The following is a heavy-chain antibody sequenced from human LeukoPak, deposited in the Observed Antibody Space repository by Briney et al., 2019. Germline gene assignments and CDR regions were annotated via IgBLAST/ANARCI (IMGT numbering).Heavy chain of an antibody. V-gene: IGHV1-69*11. J-gene: IGHJ3*02. CDR2: IIPVLGAT. D-gene: IGHD1-14*01. CDR1: GGTFVSYD. CDR3: ASRGHRKAFDI. Sequence: GSSVKVSCKTSGGTFVSYDINWVRQAPGQGLEWMGRIIPVLGATNYAQKFQGTVTLTADPSTNTAYMELSNLRSEDTALYFCASRGHRKAFDIWGQGTMVTVSS.